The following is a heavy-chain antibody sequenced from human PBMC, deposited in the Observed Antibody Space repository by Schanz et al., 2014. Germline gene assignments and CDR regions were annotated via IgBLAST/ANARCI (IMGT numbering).Heavy chain of an antibody. CDR2: IDADGNST. J-gene: IGHJ4*02. Sequence: EVQLEESGGGLVQPGGSLRVSCAATGFTFSDYAMSWVRQAPGKGLEWVSRIDADGNSTSYADSVKGRFTISRDNAKNTLYLQMNSLRAEDTAVYYCARIPTRGLHRQPFDYWGQGTLVTVSS. V-gene: IGHV3-74*02. CDR3: ARIPTRGLHRQPFDY. D-gene: IGHD4-4*01. CDR1: GFTFSDYA.